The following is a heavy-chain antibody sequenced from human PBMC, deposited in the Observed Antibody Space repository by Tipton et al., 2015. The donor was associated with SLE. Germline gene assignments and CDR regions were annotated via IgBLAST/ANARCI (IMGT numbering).Heavy chain of an antibody. V-gene: IGHV4-39*02. J-gene: IGHJ1*01. CDR1: GVYISTSRYY. D-gene: IGHD5-12*01. CDR3: ATNGHGETYEFFTEYLRH. CDR2: LYAGGST. Sequence: TLSLTCSVSGVYISTSRYYWGWIRQYPGQGLEWVGRLYAGGSTYFHPPLKSRASIPSDASKKHFSLKLNSVTAADTAVYYCATNGHGETYEFFTEYLRHWGQGTLVTVSS.